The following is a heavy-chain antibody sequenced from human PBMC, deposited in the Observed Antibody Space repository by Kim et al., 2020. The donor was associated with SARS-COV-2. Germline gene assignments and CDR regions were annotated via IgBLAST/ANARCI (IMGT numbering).Heavy chain of an antibody. J-gene: IGHJ4*02. V-gene: IGHV3-73*01. Sequence: GGSLRLSCAASGFTFSESAMHWVRQASGKGLEWVGHIRNKADNYATAYAASVKGRFSISRDDSKNTADLQMNSLNTDDTAVYYCTRLDSGGDWGQGTLVTVSS. CDR3: TRLDSGGD. CDR2: IRNKADNYAT. D-gene: IGHD5-12*01. CDR1: GFTFSESA.